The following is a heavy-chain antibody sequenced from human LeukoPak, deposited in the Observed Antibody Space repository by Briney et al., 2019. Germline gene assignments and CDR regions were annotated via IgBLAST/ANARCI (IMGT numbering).Heavy chain of an antibody. J-gene: IGHJ4*02. CDR1: GFTFDDYA. V-gene: IGHV3-9*01. D-gene: IGHD5-24*01. Sequence: PGRSLRLSCAASGFTFDDYAMHWVRRAPGKGLEWVSGISWNSGYIGYADSVRGRFTISRDNAKNTLYLQMNTLRVEDTAVYYCARWSAADLFDYWGQGTLVTVSS. CDR3: ARWSAADLFDY. CDR2: ISWNSGYI.